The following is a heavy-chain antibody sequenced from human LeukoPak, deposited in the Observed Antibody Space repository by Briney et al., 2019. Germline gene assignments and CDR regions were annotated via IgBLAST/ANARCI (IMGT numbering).Heavy chain of an antibody. Sequence: GGSLRLSCAASGFTFSSYGMHWVRQAPGEGLEWLAGIATDGSFAYYADSVKGRFTLSRDNSKNTLYLQMNSLRAEDTAVYYCAELDITMIGGVWGKGTTVTISS. J-gene: IGHJ6*04. CDR2: IATDGSFA. CDR1: GFTFSSYG. CDR3: AELDITMIGGV. V-gene: IGHV3-33*06. D-gene: IGHD3-10*02.